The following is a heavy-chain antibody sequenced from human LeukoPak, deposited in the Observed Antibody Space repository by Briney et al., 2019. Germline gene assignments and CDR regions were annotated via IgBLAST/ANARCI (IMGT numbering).Heavy chain of an antibody. Sequence: GGSLRLSCAASGFTFSSYSMNWVRQAPGKGLEWVSAISGSGGSTYYADSVKGRFTISRDNTKNTLFLQMNSLRAEDTAVYYFAKSSSGYCYVIGGYFDLGGRGTLVTVSS. CDR3: AKSSSGYCYVIGGYFDL. V-gene: IGHV3-23*01. D-gene: IGHD3-22*01. J-gene: IGHJ2*01. CDR1: GFTFSSYS. CDR2: ISGSGGST.